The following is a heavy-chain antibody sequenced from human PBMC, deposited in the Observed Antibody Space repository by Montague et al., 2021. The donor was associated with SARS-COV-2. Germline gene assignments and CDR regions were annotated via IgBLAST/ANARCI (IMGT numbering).Heavy chain of an antibody. J-gene: IGHJ4*02. D-gene: IGHD3-16*02. CDR3: ARHVTFGGVVVALDY. V-gene: IGHV4-39*01. CDR1: GASISSSENS. CDR2: IFYSGTT. Sequence: SETLSLTCTVSGASISSSENSWGWIRQSPGKGLEWFGSIFYSGTTYFNPSLRSRIAISVDTSKNQFPLKVTSVTAADTAVYYCARHVTFGGVVVALDYWGQGHLVSVSS.